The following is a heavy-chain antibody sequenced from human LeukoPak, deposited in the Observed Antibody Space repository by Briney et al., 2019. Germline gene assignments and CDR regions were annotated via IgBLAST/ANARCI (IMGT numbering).Heavy chain of an antibody. CDR3: ARDLYRDSLPVSWFDP. CDR1: GYTFTSYG. V-gene: IGHV1-18*01. CDR2: ISAYNGNT. Sequence: ASVKVSCKASGYTFTSYGISWVRQAPGQGLEWMGWISAYNGNTNYAQKLQGRVTMTTDTSTSTAYMELRSLRSDDTAVYYCARDLYRDSLPVSWFDPWGQGTLVTVSS. J-gene: IGHJ5*02. D-gene: IGHD4-11*01.